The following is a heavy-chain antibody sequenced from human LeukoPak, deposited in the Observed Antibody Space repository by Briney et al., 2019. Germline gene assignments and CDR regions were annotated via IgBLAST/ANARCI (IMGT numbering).Heavy chain of an antibody. Sequence: GGSLRLSCAASGFTVSSNYMSWVRQAPGKGLEWVSVIYSGGSTYYADSVKGRFTISRDNSKNTLYLQMNSLRAEDTAVYYCARTESYYPFDYWGQGTLVTVSS. CDR1: GFTVSSNY. D-gene: IGHD1-26*01. V-gene: IGHV3-53*01. CDR2: IYSGGST. J-gene: IGHJ4*02. CDR3: ARTESYYPFDY.